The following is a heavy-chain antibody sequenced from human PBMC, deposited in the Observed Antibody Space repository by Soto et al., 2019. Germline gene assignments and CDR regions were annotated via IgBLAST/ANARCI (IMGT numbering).Heavy chain of an antibody. Sequence: AGPTMVKPPETLTLTCTVCGFSLSNASMGVSWIRQPPGKALEWLAHIFSNDEKSYSTSLKSRLTISKDTSKSQVVLTMTNMDPVDTATYYCARTLKEVTPSYFDYWGQGTLVT. CDR2: IFSNDEK. V-gene: IGHV2-26*01. CDR1: GFSLSNASMG. D-gene: IGHD2-21*02. J-gene: IGHJ4*02. CDR3: ARTLKEVTPSYFDY.